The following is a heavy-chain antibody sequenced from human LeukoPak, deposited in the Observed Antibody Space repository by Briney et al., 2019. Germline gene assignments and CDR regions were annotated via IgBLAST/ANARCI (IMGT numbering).Heavy chain of an antibody. CDR3: ATQRGSYLWGTDFDY. CDR1: GYTFTGYY. CDR2: INPNSGDT. V-gene: IGHV1-2*02. Sequence: GASVKVSCKASGYTFTGYYIPWVRQAPGQGLEWMGWINPNSGDTKYAQKFQGRVTMTRDTSISTAYMELSRLRSDDTAVYYCATQRGSYLWGTDFDYWGQGTLVTVSS. J-gene: IGHJ4*02. D-gene: IGHD3-16*01.